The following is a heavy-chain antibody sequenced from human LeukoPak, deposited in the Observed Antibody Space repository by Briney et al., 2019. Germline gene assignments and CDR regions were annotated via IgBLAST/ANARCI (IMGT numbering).Heavy chain of an antibody. CDR2: ISGSGGTT. J-gene: IGHJ5*02. CDR1: GFTFSSYA. Sequence: HPGGSLRLSCAASGFTFSSYAMSWVRQAPGKGLEWISGISGSGGTTYSADSVKGRFTISRDNSKNTLYLQVNSLRPEDTAVYYCAKDHFYGSGTFYTVAWFDPCGQGTLVTVSS. V-gene: IGHV3-23*01. CDR3: AKDHFYGSGTFYTVAWFDP. D-gene: IGHD3-10*01.